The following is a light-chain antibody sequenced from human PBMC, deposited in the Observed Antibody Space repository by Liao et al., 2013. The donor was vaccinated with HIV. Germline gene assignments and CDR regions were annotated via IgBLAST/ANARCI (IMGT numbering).Light chain of an antibody. V-gene: IGLV3-21*01. Sequence: SYALTQPPSVSVAPGGTATITCGGINIATKRVHWYRHPPGQSPVVLIYQDTKRPSGIPERFTGSNSGDTATLTISGTQALDEADYYCQTWDSSTPVFGGGTKLTVL. CDR3: QTWDSSTPV. CDR1: NIATKR. J-gene: IGLJ3*02. CDR2: QDT.